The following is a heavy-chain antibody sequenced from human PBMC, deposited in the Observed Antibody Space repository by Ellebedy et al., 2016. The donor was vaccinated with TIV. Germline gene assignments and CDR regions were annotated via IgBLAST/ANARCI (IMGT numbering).Heavy chain of an antibody. J-gene: IGHJ5*02. CDR2: IYTSGSI. Sequence: SETLSLTXTVSGGSISSYYWSWIRQPAGKGLEWIGRIYTSGSINYNPSLKSRVTMSVDTSKNQFSLKLSSVTAADTAVYYCARDLGYCSSTSCYQYNWFDPWGQGTLVTVSS. CDR1: GGSISSYY. V-gene: IGHV4-4*07. D-gene: IGHD2-2*01. CDR3: ARDLGYCSSTSCYQYNWFDP.